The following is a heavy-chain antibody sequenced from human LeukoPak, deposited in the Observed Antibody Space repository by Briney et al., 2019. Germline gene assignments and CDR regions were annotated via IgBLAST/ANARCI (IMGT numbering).Heavy chain of an antibody. Sequence: PSETLSLTCTVSGGSISSYYWSWIGQPPGKGLEWIGYIYYSGSTNYNPSLKSRVTISVDTSKNQFSLKLSSVTAADTAVYYFASGYCSSTSCLFDPWGQGTLVTVSS. CDR1: GGSISSYY. V-gene: IGHV4-59*01. D-gene: IGHD2-2*03. CDR3: ASGYCSSTSCLFDP. J-gene: IGHJ5*02. CDR2: IYYSGST.